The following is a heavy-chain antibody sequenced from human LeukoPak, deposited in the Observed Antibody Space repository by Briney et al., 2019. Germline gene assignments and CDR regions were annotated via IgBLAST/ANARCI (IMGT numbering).Heavy chain of an antibody. CDR3: ARDPYSGNYGDYYYYYMDV. V-gene: IGHV3-21*01. CDR2: ITSSSSYI. CDR1: GFTFSSYS. J-gene: IGHJ6*03. Sequence: PGGSLRLSCAASGFTFSSYSMNWVRQAPGKGLEWVSSITSSSSYIYYADSVKGRFTISRDNAKRSLYLQMNSLRDEDTAVYYCARDPYSGNYGDYYYYYMDVWGKGTTVTISS. D-gene: IGHD1-26*01.